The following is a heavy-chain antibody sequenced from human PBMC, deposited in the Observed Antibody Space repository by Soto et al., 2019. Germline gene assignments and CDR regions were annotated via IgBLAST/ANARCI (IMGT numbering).Heavy chain of an antibody. J-gene: IGHJ6*02. V-gene: IGHV1-18*01. D-gene: IGHD2-8*01. CDR3: VKDIVVMVYAKGVDYYYGMDV. CDR2: ISAYNGNT. Sequence: QVQLVQSGAEVKKPGASVKVSCKASGYTFTSYGISWVRQAPGQGLEWMGWISAYNGNTNYAQKLQGRVTMTTDTSTSTAYMELRSLRSDDPAVYYCVKDIVVMVYAKGVDYYYGMDVWGQGTTVTVSS. CDR1: GYTFTSYG.